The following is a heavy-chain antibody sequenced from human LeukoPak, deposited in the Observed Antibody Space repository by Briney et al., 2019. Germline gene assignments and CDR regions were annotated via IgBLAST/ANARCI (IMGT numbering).Heavy chain of an antibody. CDR1: GFTFSSYA. CDR3: ARSRVVVVPAAMNY. CDR2: ISYDGSNK. J-gene: IGHJ4*02. D-gene: IGHD2-2*01. Sequence: GSLRLSCAASGFTFSSYAMHWVRQAPGKGLEWVAVISYDGSNKYYADSVKGRFTISRDNSKNTLYLQMNSLRAEDTAVYYCARSRVVVVPAAMNYWGQGTLVTVSS. V-gene: IGHV3-30*04.